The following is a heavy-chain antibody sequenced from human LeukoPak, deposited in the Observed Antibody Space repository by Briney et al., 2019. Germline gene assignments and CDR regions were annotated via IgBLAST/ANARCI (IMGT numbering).Heavy chain of an antibody. Sequence: ASVKVSCKASGYTFTSYAISWVRQAPGQGLEWMGGIIPIFGTANYAQKFQGRVTITADESTSTAYMELSSLRSEDTAVYYCATHSSGYDYYCYMDVWGKGTTVTISS. V-gene: IGHV1-69*13. CDR1: GYTFTSYA. D-gene: IGHD5-12*01. J-gene: IGHJ6*03. CDR3: ATHSSGYDYYCYMDV. CDR2: IIPIFGTA.